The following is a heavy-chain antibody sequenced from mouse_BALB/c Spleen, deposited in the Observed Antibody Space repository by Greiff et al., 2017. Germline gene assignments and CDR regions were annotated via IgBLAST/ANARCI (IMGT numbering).Heavy chain of an antibody. J-gene: IGHJ4*01. D-gene: IGHD1-1*01. Sequence: VKLMESGPGLVAPSQTLSITCTASGFSLTSYGVHWVRQPPGKGLEWLGVIWAGGSTNYNSALMPRLSISKDNSKSQVFLKMNSLQTDDTAMYYCARGPDYYGSSYAMDYWGQGTSVTVSS. CDR1: GFSLTSYG. V-gene: IGHV2-9*02. CDR3: ARGPDYYGSSYAMDY. CDR2: IWAGGST.